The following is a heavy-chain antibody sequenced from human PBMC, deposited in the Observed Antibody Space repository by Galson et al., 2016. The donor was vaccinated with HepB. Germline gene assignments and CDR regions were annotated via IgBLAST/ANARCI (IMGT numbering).Heavy chain of an antibody. D-gene: IGHD2/OR15-2a*01. J-gene: IGHJ4*02. CDR1: GYTFTSYY. CDR2: ISGYNYLT. V-gene: IGHV1-18*01. CDR3: AREYSTIWPPWLFH. Sequence: SVKVSCKASGYTFTSYYITWVRQAPGQGLEWIGWISGYNYLTSYAQKFQSRVTMTTDTSTRTAYMELRSLTSDDTALYYCAREYSTIWPPWLFHWGQGTLVTVSS.